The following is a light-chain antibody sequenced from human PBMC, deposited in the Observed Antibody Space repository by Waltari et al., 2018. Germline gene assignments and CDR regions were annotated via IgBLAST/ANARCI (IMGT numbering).Light chain of an antibody. J-gene: IGKJ1*01. Sequence: DIQMTQSPSSLSASVGDRVTITCRASQSISSYLNCYQQKPGKAPKILIYAASSLQSGVPSRFSCSGSGTDFTFTISSLQPEDFATYYCQQSYSTPPWTFGQGTKVEIK. CDR2: AAS. CDR1: QSISSY. V-gene: IGKV1-39*01. CDR3: QQSYSTPPWT.